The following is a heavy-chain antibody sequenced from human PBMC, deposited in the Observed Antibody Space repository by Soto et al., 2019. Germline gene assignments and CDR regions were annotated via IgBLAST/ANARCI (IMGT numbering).Heavy chain of an antibody. CDR1: GYTFTSYG. D-gene: IGHD3-3*01. Sequence: GASVKVSCKASGYTFTSYGISWVRQAPGQGLEWMGWISAYNGNTNYAQKLQGRVTMTTDTSTSTAYMELRSLRSDDTAVYYCAREGVTIFGVDNYYYYGMDVWGQGTTVTVSS. CDR2: ISAYNGNT. J-gene: IGHJ6*01. V-gene: IGHV1-18*04. CDR3: AREGVTIFGVDNYYYYGMDV.